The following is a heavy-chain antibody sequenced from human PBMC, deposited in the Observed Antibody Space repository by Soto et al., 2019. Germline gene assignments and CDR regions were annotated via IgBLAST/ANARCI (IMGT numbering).Heavy chain of an antibody. D-gene: IGHD1-26*01. Sequence: PXETLSLTCAVNGWSFSGYYWSWIRQPPGKGLEWIGEINHSGTTNYNPSLKSRVTISVDTSKNQFSLKLTSVTAADAAVYYCAGLRELWPGAYYYYYGMDVWGQGTTVTVSS. CDR3: AGLRELWPGAYYYYYGMDV. V-gene: IGHV4-34*01. CDR1: GWSFSGYY. CDR2: INHSGTT. J-gene: IGHJ6*02.